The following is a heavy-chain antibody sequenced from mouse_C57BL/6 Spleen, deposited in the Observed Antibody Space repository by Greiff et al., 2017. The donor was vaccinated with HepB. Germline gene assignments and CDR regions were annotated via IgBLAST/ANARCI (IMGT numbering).Heavy chain of an antibody. V-gene: IGHV1-81*01. CDR2: IYPRSGNT. J-gene: IGHJ4*01. D-gene: IGHD2-4*01. CDR1: GYTFTSYG. Sequence: QVQLKQSGAELARPGASVKLSCKASGYTFTSYGISWVKQRTGQGLEWIGEIYPRSGNTYYNEKFKGKATLTADKSSSTAYMELRSLTSEDSAVYFCARVYYDPYYAMDYWGQGTSVTVSS. CDR3: ARVYYDPYYAMDY.